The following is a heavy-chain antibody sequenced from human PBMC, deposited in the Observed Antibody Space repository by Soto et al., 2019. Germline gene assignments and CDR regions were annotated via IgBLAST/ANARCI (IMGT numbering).Heavy chain of an antibody. CDR1: GGSISNYY. CDR2: VYYSGST. CDR3: ARSARDYYEF. J-gene: IGHJ4*02. V-gene: IGHV4-59*01. Sequence: SETLSLTCTVSGGSISNYYWSWIRQPPGKGLEYIGYVYYSGSTNYNPSLKNRVTMSEDTSKHQFSLKLTSVTAADTAVYYCARSARDYYEFWGQGTLVTVSS.